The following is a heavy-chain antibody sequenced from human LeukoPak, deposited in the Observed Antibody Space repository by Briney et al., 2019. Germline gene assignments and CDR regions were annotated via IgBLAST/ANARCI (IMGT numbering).Heavy chain of an antibody. CDR1: GFTFSSHG. CDR2: ISGSGDNT. Sequence: GGSRRLSCAASGFTFSSHGMSWVRQAPGKGLEWVSTISGSGDNTYYADSVKGRFTISRDNSKNTLYLQMNSLRAEDTAVYYCAKSSGQVEGRYYDFWSGYYRGDYYYYMDVWGKGTTVTVSS. J-gene: IGHJ6*03. CDR3: AKSSGQVEGRYYDFWSGYYRGDYYYYMDV. V-gene: IGHV3-23*01. D-gene: IGHD3-3*01.